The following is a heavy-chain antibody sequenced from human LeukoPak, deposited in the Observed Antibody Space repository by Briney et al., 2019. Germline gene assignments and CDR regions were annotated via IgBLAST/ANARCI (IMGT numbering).Heavy chain of an antibody. V-gene: IGHV1-2*02. J-gene: IGHJ4*02. CDR1: GYTFTGYY. D-gene: IGHD6-13*01. CDR2: INPNSGGT. Sequence: ASVKVSCKASGYTFTGYYMHWVRQAPGQGLEWMGWINPNSGGTNYAQKFQGRVTMTRDTFISTAYMELSRLRSDDTAVYYCARDSIRAAAGSGVGYWGQGTLVTVSS. CDR3: ARDSIRAAAGSGVGY.